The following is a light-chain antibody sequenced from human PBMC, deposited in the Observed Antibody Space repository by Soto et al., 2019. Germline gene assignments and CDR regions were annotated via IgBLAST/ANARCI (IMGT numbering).Light chain of an antibody. Sequence: EIVMTQSPATLSVSPGERATLSCRASQSVSSNLAWYQQKPGQAPRLLIYGASTRATGIPARFSGSGSGTEFTLTISSRQSEDFEVYYCQQYNNWPPTFGQGTKVEIK. CDR1: QSVSSN. J-gene: IGKJ1*01. V-gene: IGKV3-15*01. CDR2: GAS. CDR3: QQYNNWPPT.